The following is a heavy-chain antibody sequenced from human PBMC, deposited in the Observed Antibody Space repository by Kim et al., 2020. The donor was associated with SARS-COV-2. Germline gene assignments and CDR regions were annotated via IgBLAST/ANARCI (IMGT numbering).Heavy chain of an antibody. CDR3: AKENYDSSGFDY. V-gene: IGHV3-30*02. D-gene: IGHD3-22*01. Sequence: YYADSVKGRFTISRDNSKTTLYLQMNSLRAEDTAVYYCAKENYDSSGFDYWGQGTLVTVSS. J-gene: IGHJ4*02.